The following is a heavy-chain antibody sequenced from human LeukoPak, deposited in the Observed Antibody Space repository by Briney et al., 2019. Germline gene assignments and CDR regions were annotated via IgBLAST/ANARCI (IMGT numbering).Heavy chain of an antibody. J-gene: IGHJ4*02. D-gene: IGHD3-22*01. V-gene: IGHV3-23*01. Sequence: GGSLRLSCAASGFTFSSYAMSWVRQAPGKGLEWVSAINGSGGSTYYADSVKGRFTISRDNSKNTLYLQMNSLRAEDTAVYYCAKVSHRYYYDSSGYYLFDYWGQGTLVTVSS. CDR2: INGSGGST. CDR3: AKVSHRYYYDSSGYYLFDY. CDR1: GFTFSSYA.